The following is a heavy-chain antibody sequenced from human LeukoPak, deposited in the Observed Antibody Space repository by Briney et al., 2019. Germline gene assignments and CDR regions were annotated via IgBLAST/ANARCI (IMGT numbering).Heavy chain of an antibody. Sequence: SETLSLTCTVSGGSISSYYWSWIRQPPGKGLEWIGYIYYSESTNYNPSLKSRVTISVDTSKNQFSLKLSSVTAADTAVYYCARDRSGSYYVFDYWGQGTLVTVSS. J-gene: IGHJ4*02. CDR3: ARDRSGSYYVFDY. V-gene: IGHV4-59*01. D-gene: IGHD1-26*01. CDR2: IYYSEST. CDR1: GGSISSYY.